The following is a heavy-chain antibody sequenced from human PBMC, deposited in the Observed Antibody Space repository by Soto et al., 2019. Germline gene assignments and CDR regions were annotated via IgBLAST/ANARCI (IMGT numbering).Heavy chain of an antibody. CDR1: GFTFSTYA. J-gene: IGHJ4*02. V-gene: IGHV3-23*01. D-gene: IGHD3-3*01. CDR2: FSGSGGST. Sequence: GGSLRLSCAASGFTFSTYAMSWVRQAPGKGLEWVSSFSGSGGSTYYADSVKDRFTISRDNSKNTLYLRMDSLRAEDTAVYYCAKDGSYYDFDYWGQGTLVTVSS. CDR3: AKDGSYYDFDY.